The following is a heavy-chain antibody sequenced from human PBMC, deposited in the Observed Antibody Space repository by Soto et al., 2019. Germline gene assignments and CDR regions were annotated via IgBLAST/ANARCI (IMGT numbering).Heavy chain of an antibody. CDR3: AKDNAAVDS. J-gene: IGHJ4*02. Sequence: QVQLVESGGGVVQPGRSLRLSCAASGFTFSSYGMHWVRQAPGKGLEWVAIISYDGSDKYYADSVKGRCTISRDNSKKRVYLQMNSLTTEDTAVYFCAKDNAAVDSWVEGTLVTVCS. D-gene: IGHD6-25*01. CDR1: GFTFSSYG. V-gene: IGHV3-30*18. CDR2: ISYDGSDK.